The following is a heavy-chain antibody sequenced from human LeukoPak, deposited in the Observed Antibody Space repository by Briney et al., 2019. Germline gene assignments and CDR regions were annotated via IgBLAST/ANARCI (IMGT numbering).Heavy chain of an antibody. CDR2: ISSSSSYV. V-gene: IGHV3-21*01. CDR3: ARENVQLVAFDI. J-gene: IGHJ3*02. Sequence: GGSLRLSCAASGFTFSSYSMNWVRQAPGKGLEWVSSISSSSSYVYYADSVKGRFTISGDNAKNSLYLQMNSLRAEDTAVYYCARENVQLVAFDIWGQGTMVTVSS. D-gene: IGHD5-18*01. CDR1: GFTFSSYS.